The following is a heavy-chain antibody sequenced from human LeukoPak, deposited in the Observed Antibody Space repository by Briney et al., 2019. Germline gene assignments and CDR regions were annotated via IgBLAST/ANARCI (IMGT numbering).Heavy chain of an antibody. J-gene: IGHJ5*02. CDR2: INPSGGST. V-gene: IGHV1-46*01. Sequence: ASVTVSCKASGYTFTSYYMHWVRQAPGQGLEWMGIINPSGGSTSYAQKFQGRVTMTRDTSTSTVYMELSSLRSEDTAVYYCARVIAARRAGGWFDPWGQGTLVTVSS. D-gene: IGHD6-6*01. CDR1: GYTFTSYY. CDR3: ARVIAARRAGGWFDP.